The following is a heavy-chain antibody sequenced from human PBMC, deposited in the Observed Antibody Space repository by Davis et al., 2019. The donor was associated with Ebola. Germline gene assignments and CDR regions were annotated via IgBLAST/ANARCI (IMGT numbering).Heavy chain of an antibody. CDR3: SKGRNKDY. Sequence: GESLIISCASSGFTFSSYGMHWVRQAPGKGLEWVAVISYDGSNKYYADSVKGRFTISSDNSRNTLYLQMNSLRAEDTAVYYWSKGRNKDYWGQGTLVTVSS. V-gene: IGHV3-30*18. CDR2: ISYDGSNK. D-gene: IGHD1-14*01. J-gene: IGHJ4*02. CDR1: GFTFSSYG.